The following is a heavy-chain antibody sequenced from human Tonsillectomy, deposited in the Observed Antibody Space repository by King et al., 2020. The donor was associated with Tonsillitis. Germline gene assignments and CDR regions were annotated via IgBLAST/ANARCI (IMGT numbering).Heavy chain of an antibody. V-gene: IGHV4-39*01. J-gene: IGHJ4*02. CDR1: GGSISSSSYY. CDR2: IYYSGST. CDR3: ASLRVVSAAVTCFFDY. Sequence: LQLQESGPGLVKPSETLSLTCTVSGGSISSSSYYWGWIRQPPGKGLEWIGSIYYSGSTYYNPSLKSRVTISVDTSKNQFSLKLSSVTAADTAVYYCASLRVVSAAVTCFFDYCVQGSLVTVCS. D-gene: IGHD2-2*01.